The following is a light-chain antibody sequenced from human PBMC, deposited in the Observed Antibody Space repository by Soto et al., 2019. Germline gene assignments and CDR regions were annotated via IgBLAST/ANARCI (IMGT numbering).Light chain of an antibody. CDR2: DND. Sequence: QSVLTQPPSVSAAPGQKVTISCSGSSSNIGNNYVSWYQQLPGTAPKLLIYDNDKRPSGIPDRFSGSKSGTSATLGITGLQTGDEADYYCGTWDSGLSGGLAVFGRGTQLTVL. CDR3: GTWDSGLSGGLAV. V-gene: IGLV1-51*01. J-gene: IGLJ7*01. CDR1: SSNIGNNY.